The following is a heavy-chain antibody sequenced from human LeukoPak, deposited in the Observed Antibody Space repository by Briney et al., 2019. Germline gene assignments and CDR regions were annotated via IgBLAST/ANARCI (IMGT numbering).Heavy chain of an antibody. Sequence: PSETPSLTSPVSGDTANTRRYYSGWIRQPPRKGLEWIGSSYHNGITYYEPSLRSQFPISITKPRNQFSLNLTSCTTAAPPLYTGARRDIGKRGFHYWGQGTLVTVFS. CDR3: ARRDIGKRGFHY. V-gene: IGHV4-39*01. D-gene: IGHD3-16*02. CDR1: GDTANTRRYY. J-gene: IGHJ4*02. CDR2: SYHNGIT.